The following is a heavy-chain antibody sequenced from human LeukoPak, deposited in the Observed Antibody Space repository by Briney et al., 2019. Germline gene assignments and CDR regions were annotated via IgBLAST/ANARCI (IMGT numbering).Heavy chain of an antibody. J-gene: IGHJ3*02. CDR2: IYYSGST. Sequence: PSETLSLTCTVSGGSISSYYWSWIRQPPGKGLEWIGYIYYSGSTNYNPSLKSRVTISVDTSKNQFSLKLSSVTAADTAVYCCASLGSGWYPDAFDIWGQGSMVTVSS. D-gene: IGHD6-19*01. CDR1: GGSISSYY. CDR3: ASLGSGWYPDAFDI. V-gene: IGHV4-59*01.